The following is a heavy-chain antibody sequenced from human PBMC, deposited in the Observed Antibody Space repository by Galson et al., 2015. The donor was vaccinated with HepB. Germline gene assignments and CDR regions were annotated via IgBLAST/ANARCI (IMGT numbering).Heavy chain of an antibody. D-gene: IGHD3-10*01. V-gene: IGHV3-23*01. J-gene: IGHJ3*02. CDR3: AKDRLLWFGEDAFDI. Sequence: SLRLSCAASGFTFSSYAVSWVRQAPGKGLEWVSAISGSGGSTYYADSVKGRFTISRDNSKNTLYLQMNSLRAEDTAVYYCAKDRLLWFGEDAFDIWGQGTMVTVSS. CDR2: ISGSGGST. CDR1: GFTFSSYA.